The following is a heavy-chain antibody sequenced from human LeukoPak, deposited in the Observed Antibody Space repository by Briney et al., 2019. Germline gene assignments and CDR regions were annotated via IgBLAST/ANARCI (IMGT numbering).Heavy chain of an antibody. J-gene: IGHJ4*02. CDR1: GFTVSSNY. CDR3: ARHVSSGGTYAHFDY. Sequence: PGGSLRLSCAASGFTVSSNYMSWVRQAPGKGLEWVSVIYSGGGTYHADSVKGRFTISRDNSKNTLYLQMNSLRAEDTAVYYCARHVSSGGTYAHFDYWGQGTLVTVSS. CDR2: IYSGGGT. V-gene: IGHV3-53*01. D-gene: IGHD1-26*01.